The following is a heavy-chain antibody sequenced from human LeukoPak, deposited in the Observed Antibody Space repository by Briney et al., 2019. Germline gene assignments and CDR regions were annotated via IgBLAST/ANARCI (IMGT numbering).Heavy chain of an antibody. CDR3: AKDLDY. J-gene: IGHJ4*02. CDR1: GFTMSNNA. Sequence: GGSLRLSCAASGFTMSNNAMSWVRQAPGKGLEWVSAINGGNSDTNYAESVKGRFTISRDNSRNTLYLQMNSLRAEDTAVYYCAKDLDYWGQGTLVTVSS. CDR2: INGGNSDT. V-gene: IGHV3-23*01.